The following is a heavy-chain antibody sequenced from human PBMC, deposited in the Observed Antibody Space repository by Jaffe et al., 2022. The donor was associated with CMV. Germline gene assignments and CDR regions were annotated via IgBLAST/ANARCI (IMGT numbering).Heavy chain of an antibody. D-gene: IGHD2-15*01. V-gene: IGHV3-33*01. CDR1: GFTFSSYG. CDR3: AREARCSGGSCPLDY. CDR2: IWYDGSNK. Sequence: QVQLVESGGGVVQPGRSLRLSCAASGFTFSSYGMHWVRQAPGKGLEWVAVIWYDGSNKYYADSVKGRFTISRDNSKNTLYLQMNSLRAEDTAVYYCAREARCSGGSCPLDYWGQGTLVTVSS. J-gene: IGHJ4*02.